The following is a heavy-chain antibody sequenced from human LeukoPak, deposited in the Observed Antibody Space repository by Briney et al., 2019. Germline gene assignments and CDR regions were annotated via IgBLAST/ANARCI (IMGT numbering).Heavy chain of an antibody. D-gene: IGHD2-8*02. V-gene: IGHV3-48*03. CDR3: ARGLLAGPSAHSAIFDY. CDR1: GFTFSSYE. CDR2: ISSSGSTI. J-gene: IGHJ4*02. Sequence: GGSLRLSCAASGFTFSSYEMNWVRQAPGKGLEWVSYISSSGSTIYYADSVKGRFTISRDNAKNSLYLQMNSLRAEDTAVYYCARGLLAGPSAHSAIFDYWGQGTLVTVPS.